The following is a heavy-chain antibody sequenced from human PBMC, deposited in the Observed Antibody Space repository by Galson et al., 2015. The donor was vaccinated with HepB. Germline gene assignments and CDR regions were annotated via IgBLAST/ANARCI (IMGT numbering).Heavy chain of an antibody. D-gene: IGHD5-12*01. Sequence: SLRLSCAASGFTFDDYAMHWVRQAPGKGLEWVSGISWNSGSIGYADSVKGRFTISRDNAKNSLYLQMNSLRAEDTALYYCAKDMGGYDWRAFDIWGQGTMVTVSS. V-gene: IGHV3-9*01. CDR3: AKDMGGYDWRAFDI. CDR2: ISWNSGSI. J-gene: IGHJ3*02. CDR1: GFTFDDYA.